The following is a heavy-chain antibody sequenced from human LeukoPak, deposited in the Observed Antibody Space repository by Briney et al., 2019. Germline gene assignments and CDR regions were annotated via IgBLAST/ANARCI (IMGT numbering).Heavy chain of an antibody. CDR2: IYYGGTT. CDR3: ARHDGRGGATMGALDY. D-gene: IGHD4/OR15-4a*01. V-gene: IGHV4-39*01. Sequence: SETLSLTCTVSGGSISSSCYFWGRIRQPPGTGLEWIGSIYYGGTTYYNPSLKSRVTISVDTSKNQFSLNLSSVTATDTAVYYCARHDGRGGATMGALDYWGRGTLVTVSS. J-gene: IGHJ4*02. CDR1: GGSISSSCYF.